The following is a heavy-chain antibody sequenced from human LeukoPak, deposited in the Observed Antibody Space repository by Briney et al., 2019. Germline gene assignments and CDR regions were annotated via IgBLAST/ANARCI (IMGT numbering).Heavy chain of an antibody. J-gene: IGHJ3*02. CDR2: INHSGST. D-gene: IGHD3-22*01. Sequence: SETLSLTCAVYGGSFSGYYWSWIRQPPGKGLEWIGEINHSGSTNYNPSLKSRVTISVDTSKNQFSLKLSSVTAADTAVYYCARVPRITMIVVVIGKYAFDIWGQGTMVTVSS. CDR1: GGSFSGYY. V-gene: IGHV4-34*01. CDR3: ARVPRITMIVVVIGKYAFDI.